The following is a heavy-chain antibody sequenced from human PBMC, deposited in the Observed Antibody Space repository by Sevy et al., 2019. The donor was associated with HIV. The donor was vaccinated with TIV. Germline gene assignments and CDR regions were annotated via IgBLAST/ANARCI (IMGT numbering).Heavy chain of an antibody. V-gene: IGHV3-30*02. CDR3: ARADCGGDCYLVFDY. CDR2: LRFDGNSK. CDR1: GFTFSTYG. D-gene: IGHD2-21*01. Sequence: GGSLRLSCAASGFTFSTYGMHWVRQAPGKGLEWVAFLRFDGNSKYYADSVKGRFTISRDNSKNTLDLQLNSLTAEDTAVYYCARADCGGDCYLVFDYRGQGTLVTVSS. J-gene: IGHJ4*02.